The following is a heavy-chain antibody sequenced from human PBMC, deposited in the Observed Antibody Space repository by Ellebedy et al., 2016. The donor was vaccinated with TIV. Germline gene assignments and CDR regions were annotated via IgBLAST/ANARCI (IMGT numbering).Heavy chain of an antibody. V-gene: IGHV2-70*01. CDR2: IDWDDDK. J-gene: IGHJ3*02. D-gene: IGHD2-2*01. Sequence: SGPTLVXPTQTLTLTCTFSGFSLSTSGMCVSWIRQPPGKALEWLALIDWDDDKYYSTSLKTRLTISKDTSKNQVVLTMTNMDPVDTATYYCARTSSYQYRCDAFDIWGQGTMVTVSS. CDR3: ARTSSYQYRCDAFDI. CDR1: GFSLSTSGMC.